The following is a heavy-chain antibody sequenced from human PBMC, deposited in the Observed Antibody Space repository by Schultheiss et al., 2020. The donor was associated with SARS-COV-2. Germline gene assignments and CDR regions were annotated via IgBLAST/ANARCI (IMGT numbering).Heavy chain of an antibody. J-gene: IGHJ6*02. V-gene: IGHV4-61*10. CDR1: GGSISSGSYY. CDR3: AREGYSVSTHMGYGMDV. CDR2: INHSGST. D-gene: IGHD5/OR15-5a*01. Sequence: SETLSLTCTVSGGSISSGSYYWSWIRQPAGKGLEWIGEINHSGSTNYNPSLKSRVTISVDTSKNQFSLKLSSVTAADTAVYYCAREGYSVSTHMGYGMDVWGQGTTVTVSS.